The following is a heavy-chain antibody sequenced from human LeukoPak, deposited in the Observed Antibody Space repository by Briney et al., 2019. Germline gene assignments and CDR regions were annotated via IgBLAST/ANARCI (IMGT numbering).Heavy chain of an antibody. D-gene: IGHD1-26*01. CDR2: IWYDGSNK. Sequence: GRSLRLSCAASGFTFSSYGMHWVRQAPGKGLEWVAVIWYDGSNKYYADSVKGRFTISRDNSRNTLYLQMNSLRAEDTAVYYCVRDLGGRSGHWGQGTLVTVSS. V-gene: IGHV3-33*01. J-gene: IGHJ4*02. CDR3: VRDLGGRSGH. CDR1: GFTFSSYG.